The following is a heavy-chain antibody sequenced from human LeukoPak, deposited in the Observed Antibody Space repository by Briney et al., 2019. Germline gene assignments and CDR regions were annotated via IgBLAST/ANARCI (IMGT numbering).Heavy chain of an antibody. Sequence: SETLSLTCTVSGDSVTPYYWAWIRQSPGKSLEWIGYVYYSGTTNYNPSLKSRVTISVNTSTNQFSLKLNSVTPADTAVYYCARDSNSIEGNTEGGHYYMDVWGKGTSVIISS. J-gene: IGHJ6*03. V-gene: IGHV4-59*02. D-gene: IGHD2-8*01. CDR2: VYYSGTT. CDR3: ARDSNSIEGNTEGGHYYMDV. CDR1: GDSVTPYY.